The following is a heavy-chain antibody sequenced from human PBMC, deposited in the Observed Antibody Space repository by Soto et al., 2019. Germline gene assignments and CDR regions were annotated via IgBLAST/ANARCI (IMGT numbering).Heavy chain of an antibody. J-gene: IGHJ4*02. D-gene: IGHD3-22*01. CDR3: ARYYYDSSGYSHFDY. CDR1: GGSVSSGSYY. V-gene: IGHV4-61*01. CDR2: IYYSGST. Sequence: SETLSLTCTVSGGSVSSGSYYWSWIRQPPGKGLEWIGYIYYSGSTNYNPSLKSRVTISVDTSKNQFSLKLSSVTAADTAVYYCARYYYDSSGYSHFDYWDQGTLVTVSS.